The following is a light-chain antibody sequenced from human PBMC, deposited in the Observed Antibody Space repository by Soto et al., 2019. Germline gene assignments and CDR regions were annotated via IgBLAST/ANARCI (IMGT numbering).Light chain of an antibody. CDR1: QSVSSSY. J-gene: IGKJ4*01. CDR2: GAS. CDR3: QQYGSSPLT. V-gene: IGKV3-20*01. Sequence: EIVLTQSPGTLSLSPGERATLSCRASQSVSSSYLAWYQQKPGQAPRLLIYGASSRATGIPDRFSGSGSGTDFTHTISRLEPEDFAVYYCQQYGSSPLTSGGGTKVEIK.